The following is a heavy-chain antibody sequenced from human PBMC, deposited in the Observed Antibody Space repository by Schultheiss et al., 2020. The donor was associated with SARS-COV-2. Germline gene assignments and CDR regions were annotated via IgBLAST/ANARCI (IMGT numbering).Heavy chain of an antibody. CDR2: SSSSGSTK. D-gene: IGHD6-13*01. CDR3: ARVYSNSWFYFDH. Sequence: GGSLRLSFAASGFTLSSYEMNWVRQAPGKGLEWVSFSSSSGSTKYYADSVRGRITISRDNAKNSLYLEMNSLRAEDTAVYYCARVYSNSWFYFDHWGQGTLVTVSS. CDR1: GFTLSSYE. V-gene: IGHV3-48*03. J-gene: IGHJ4*02.